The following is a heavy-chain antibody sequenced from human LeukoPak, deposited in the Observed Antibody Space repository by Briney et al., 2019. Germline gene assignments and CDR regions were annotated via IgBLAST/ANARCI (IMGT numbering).Heavy chain of an antibody. Sequence: GASVKVSCKASGYTFTSYDINWVRQATGQGLEWMGWISAYNGNTNYAQKLQGRVTMTTDTSTSTAYMELRSLRSDDTAVYYCARLGWLQLLLDYWGQGTLVTVSS. CDR1: GYTFTSYD. V-gene: IGHV1-18*01. D-gene: IGHD5-24*01. J-gene: IGHJ4*02. CDR2: ISAYNGNT. CDR3: ARLGWLQLLLDY.